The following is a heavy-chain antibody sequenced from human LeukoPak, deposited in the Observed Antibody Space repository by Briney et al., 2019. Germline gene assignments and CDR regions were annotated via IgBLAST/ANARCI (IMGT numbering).Heavy chain of an antibody. CDR3: ARDLVAVAGKAIDY. D-gene: IGHD6-19*01. Sequence: ASVKVSCKASGYTSTGYYMHWVRQAPGQGLEWMGWINPNSGGTNYAQKFQGRVTMTRGTSISTAYMELSRLRSDDTAVYYCARDLVAVAGKAIDYWGQGTLVTVSS. J-gene: IGHJ4*02. CDR1: GYTSTGYY. CDR2: INPNSGGT. V-gene: IGHV1-2*02.